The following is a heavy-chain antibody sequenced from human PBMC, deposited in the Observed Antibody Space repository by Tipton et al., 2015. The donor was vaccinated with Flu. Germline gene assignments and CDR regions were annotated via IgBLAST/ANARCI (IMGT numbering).Heavy chain of an antibody. CDR2: IYYSGST. Sequence: TLSLTCTVSGGSISSYYWSWIRQPPGKGLEWIGYIYYSGSTNYNPSLKSRVTISVDTSKNQFSLKLSSVTAADTAVYYCARHGPEGYGSGSYNYWGQGTLVTVSS. V-gene: IGHV4-59*08. CDR3: ARHGPEGYGSGSYNY. CDR1: GGSISSYY. J-gene: IGHJ4*02. D-gene: IGHD3-10*01.